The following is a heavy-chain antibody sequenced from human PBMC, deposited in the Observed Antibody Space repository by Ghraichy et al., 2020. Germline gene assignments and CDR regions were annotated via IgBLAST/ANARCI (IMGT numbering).Heavy chain of an antibody. CDR1: GGSISSSSYY. J-gene: IGHJ4*02. D-gene: IGHD5-12*01. V-gene: IGHV4-39*01. Sequence: SETLSLTCTVSGGSISSSSYYWGWIRQPPGKGLEWFGSIYYSGSTYYNPSLKSRVTISVDTSKNQFSLKLSSVTAADTAVYYCARHSDIVATVGFDYWGQGTLVTVSS. CDR2: IYYSGST. CDR3: ARHSDIVATVGFDY.